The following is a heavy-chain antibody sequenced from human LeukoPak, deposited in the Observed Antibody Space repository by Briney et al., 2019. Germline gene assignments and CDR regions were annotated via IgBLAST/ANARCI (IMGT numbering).Heavy chain of an antibody. CDR1: GGSFRGYY. D-gene: IGHD2-8*01. J-gene: IGHJ5*02. Sequence: SQTLSLTCAVYGGSFRGYYWSWIRQPPGKGLEWIGEINHSGSTNYNPSLKSRVTISVDTSKNQFSLKLSSVTAADTAVYYCARGGVSDWFDPWGQGTLVTVSS. V-gene: IGHV4-34*01. CDR2: INHSGST. CDR3: ARGGVSDWFDP.